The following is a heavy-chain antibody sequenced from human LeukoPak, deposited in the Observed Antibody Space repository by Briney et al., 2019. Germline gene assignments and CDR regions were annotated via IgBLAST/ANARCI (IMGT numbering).Heavy chain of an antibody. Sequence: GGSLRLSFAASAFSLNAYNMNWVRQAPGKGLEWVSSISYTGTYIYYADSVKGRFTISRDNAQNSLYLQMSSLRAEDTAIYYCVRDRGTYRPIDYWGQGTLVTVSS. CDR1: AFSLNAYN. CDR3: VRDRGTYRPIDY. CDR2: ISYTGTYI. D-gene: IGHD1-26*01. J-gene: IGHJ4*02. V-gene: IGHV3-21*04.